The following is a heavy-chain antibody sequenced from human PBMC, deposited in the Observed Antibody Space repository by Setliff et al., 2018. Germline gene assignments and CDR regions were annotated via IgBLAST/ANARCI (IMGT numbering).Heavy chain of an antibody. CDR3: ARHGPTRTDSWFDSFDV. CDR1: GGSISSGSDY. Sequence: ETLSLTCTVSGGSISSGSDYWAWIRQPPGKGLEWLGTVYHSGGTYYNPSFKSRVTISIDTSKNQVSLKMTSVTAADTAVYYCARHGPTRTDSWFDSFDVWGQGTKVTVS. CDR2: VYHSGGT. D-gene: IGHD3-10*01. V-gene: IGHV4-39*01. J-gene: IGHJ3*01.